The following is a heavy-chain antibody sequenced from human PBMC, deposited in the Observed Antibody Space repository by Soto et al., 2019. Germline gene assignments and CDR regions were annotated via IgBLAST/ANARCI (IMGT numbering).Heavy chain of an antibody. J-gene: IGHJ4*01. V-gene: IGHV4-4*07. Sequence: PSETLSLTCTVSGDSISGYYWSWIRQPAGQALECIGRLYTSGTTNYNPSLRSRVTMSVDTSKNQSSLELSSVTAADTAVYYCARVGGTGYYWYFDYWGHGILVTVSS. CDR2: LYTSGTT. CDR3: ARVGGTGYYWYFDY. CDR1: GDSISGYY. D-gene: IGHD1-20*01.